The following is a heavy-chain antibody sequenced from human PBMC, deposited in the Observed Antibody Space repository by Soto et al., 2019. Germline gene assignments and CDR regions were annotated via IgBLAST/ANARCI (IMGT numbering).Heavy chain of an antibody. CDR2: INPSDGNR. J-gene: IGHJ4*02. Sequence: ASVKVSCKASGYRFSFYGIHWVRQAPGQGLAWMGWINPSDGNRNFAQKFEDRVTMTTATSTNTVLLELRSLQSDDTAIYYCERDRLRGYDSSGFYSWGKGTMVTVSS. CDR3: ERDRLRGYDSSGFYS. V-gene: IGHV1-18*01. D-gene: IGHD3-22*01. CDR1: GYRFSFYG.